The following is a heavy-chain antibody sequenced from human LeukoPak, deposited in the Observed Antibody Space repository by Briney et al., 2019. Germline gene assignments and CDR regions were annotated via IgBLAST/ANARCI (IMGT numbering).Heavy chain of an antibody. J-gene: IGHJ4*02. V-gene: IGHV3-21*01. CDR1: GFTFSSYS. CDR2: ISSSSSYI. CDR3: ARVASQGYDFWSGYPSHFDY. Sequence: GGSLRLSCAASGFTFSSYSMNWVRQAPGKGLEWVSSISSSSSYIYYADSVKGRFTISRDNAKNSLYLQMNSLRAEDTAVYYCARVASQGYDFWSGYPSHFDYWGQGTLVTVSS. D-gene: IGHD3-3*01.